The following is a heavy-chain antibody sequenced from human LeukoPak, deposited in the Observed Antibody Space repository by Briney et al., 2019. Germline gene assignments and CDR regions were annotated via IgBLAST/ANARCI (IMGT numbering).Heavy chain of an antibody. CDR2: ISWNSGSI. D-gene: IGHD2-21*02. CDR1: GFTFDDYA. Sequence: PGGSLRLSCAASGFTFDDYAMHWVRQAPGKGLEWVSGISWNSGSIGYADSVKGRFTISRDNAKNSLYLQMNSLRAEDTAVYYCARDQALYCGGDCYAPDFDYWGQGTLVTVSS. CDR3: ARDQALYCGGDCYAPDFDY. J-gene: IGHJ4*02. V-gene: IGHV3-9*01.